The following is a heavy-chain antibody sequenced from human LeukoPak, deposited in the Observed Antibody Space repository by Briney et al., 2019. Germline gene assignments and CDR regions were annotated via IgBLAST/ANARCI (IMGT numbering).Heavy chain of an antibody. D-gene: IGHD3-3*01. V-gene: IGHV4-39*01. CDR1: GGSISSSSYY. CDR2: IYYSGST. CDR3: ARASIKVWSGYYSPTGCFDP. Sequence: SETLSLTCTVSGGSISSSSYYWGWIRQPPGKGLEWIGSIYYSGSTYYNPSLKSRVTISVDTSKNQFSLKLSSVTAADTAVYYCARASIKVWSGYYSPTGCFDPWGQGTLVTVSS. J-gene: IGHJ5*02.